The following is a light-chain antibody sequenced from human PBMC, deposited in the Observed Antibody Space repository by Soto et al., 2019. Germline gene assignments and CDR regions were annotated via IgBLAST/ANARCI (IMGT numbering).Light chain of an antibody. CDR3: QQSYSTPRT. CDR1: QSISSS. CDR2: AAS. V-gene: IGKV1-39*01. Sequence: DIQMTQSPSSLSASVGDRVTITCRASQSISSSLNWYQQKPGKAPKLLIYAASSLQSGVPSWLSGSGSGTDFTLTISSLQPEDFATYYCQQSYSTPRTFGQGTKLEIK. J-gene: IGKJ1*01.